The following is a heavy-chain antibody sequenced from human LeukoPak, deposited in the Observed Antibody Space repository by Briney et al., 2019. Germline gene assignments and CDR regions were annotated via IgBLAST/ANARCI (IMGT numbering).Heavy chain of an antibody. CDR1: GGTFSSYA. CDR2: IIPILGIA. J-gene: IGHJ3*02. CDR3: VGATEAHDVFDI. Sequence: VASVKVSCKASGGTFSSYAISWVRQAPGQGLEWMGRIIPILGIASYAQKFQGRVTITADKSTSTAYMELSSLRSEDTAVYYAVGATEAHDVFDIWGQGTMGTVSS. D-gene: IGHD1-26*01. V-gene: IGHV1-69*04.